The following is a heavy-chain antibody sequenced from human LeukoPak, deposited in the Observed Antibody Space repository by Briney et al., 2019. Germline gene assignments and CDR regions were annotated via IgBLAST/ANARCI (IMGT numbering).Heavy chain of an antibody. D-gene: IGHD3-22*01. CDR1: GFTFSSYG. CDR2: ISGSGGST. J-gene: IGHJ3*02. CDR3: AKVAGYYDSSGYYLTDAFDI. V-gene: IGHV3-23*01. Sequence: QPGGSLRLSCAASGFTFSSYGMSWVRQAPGKGLEWVSAISGSGGSTYYADSVKGRFTISRDNSKNTLYLQMNSLRAEDTAVYYCAKVAGYYDSSGYYLTDAFDIWGQGTMVTVSS.